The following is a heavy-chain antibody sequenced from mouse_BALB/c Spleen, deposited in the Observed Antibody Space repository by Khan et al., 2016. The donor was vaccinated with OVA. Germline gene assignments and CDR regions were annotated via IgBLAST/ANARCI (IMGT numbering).Heavy chain of an antibody. V-gene: IGHV5-6*01. CDR2: VSTGGSYT. CDR1: GFTFSTYG. CDR3: TRLAYYYDSEGFAY. J-gene: IGHJ3*01. D-gene: IGHD1-1*01. Sequence: EVELVESGGDLVKPGGSLKLSCAASGFTFSTYGMSWVRQAPDNRLEWVATVSTGGSYTYYPDSVKGRFTISRDNAKNTLYLQMSGRRSEDTAMFYCTRLAYYYDSEGFAYWGQGTLVTVSA.